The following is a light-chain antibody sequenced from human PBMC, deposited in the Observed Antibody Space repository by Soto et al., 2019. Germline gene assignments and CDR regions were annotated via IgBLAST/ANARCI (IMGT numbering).Light chain of an antibody. Sequence: QSALTQPRSVSGSPGQSVTISCTGTSSDVGGYNYVSWYQQHPGKAPKLMIYDVSKRPSGVPDRFSGSKSGNTASLTISRLQAEDEADYYYCSYAGSYTYVFGTGTKVTVL. J-gene: IGLJ1*01. V-gene: IGLV2-11*01. CDR2: DVS. CDR3: CSYAGSYTYV. CDR1: SSDVGGYNY.